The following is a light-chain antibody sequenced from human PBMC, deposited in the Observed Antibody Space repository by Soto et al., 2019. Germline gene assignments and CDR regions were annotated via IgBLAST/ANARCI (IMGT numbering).Light chain of an antibody. V-gene: IGLV1-40*01. Sequence: QSVLTQPPSVSGARGQRVTISCTGSSSNIGAGYDVHWYQQLPGTAPKLLIYGNSNRPSGVPDRFSGSKSGTSASLAITGLQPEDEADYYCQSYDSSLSAVVFGGGTQLTVL. J-gene: IGLJ2*01. CDR3: QSYDSSLSAVV. CDR1: SSNIGAGYD. CDR2: GNS.